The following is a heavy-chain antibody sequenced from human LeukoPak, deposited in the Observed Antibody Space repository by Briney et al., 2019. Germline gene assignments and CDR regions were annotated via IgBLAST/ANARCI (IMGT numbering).Heavy chain of an antibody. CDR2: ISGSGAMT. CDR1: GFTLSNHA. Sequence: GGPLRLSCAASGFTLSNHAMIWVRQAPGKGLEWVSSISGSGAMTYYADSVKGRFTISRDNAMDRLYLQMNSLRADDTAVYYCVKDRVDGSGSQFDSWGQGSLVIVSS. D-gene: IGHD3-10*01. V-gene: IGHV3-23*01. CDR3: VKDRVDGSGSQFDS. J-gene: IGHJ4*02.